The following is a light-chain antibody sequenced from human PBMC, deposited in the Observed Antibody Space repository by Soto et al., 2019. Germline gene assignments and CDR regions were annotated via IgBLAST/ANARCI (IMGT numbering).Light chain of an antibody. V-gene: IGLV2-14*03. CDR3: CSYTSSSTLGV. CDR2: DVN. Sequence: QSALTQPASVSGSPGQSITISCTGTSTDIGRYNYVSWYQQHPGKAPKLIIYDVNTRPSGVSNRFSGSKSGNTASLTISGLQAEDEADYYCCSYTSSSTLGVFGGGTTLTVL. J-gene: IGLJ3*02. CDR1: STDIGRYNY.